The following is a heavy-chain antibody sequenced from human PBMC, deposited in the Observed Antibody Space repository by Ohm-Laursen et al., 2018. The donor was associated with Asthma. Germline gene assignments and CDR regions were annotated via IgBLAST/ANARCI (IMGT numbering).Heavy chain of an antibody. CDR3: VLSLSTGSHDGFDI. CDR1: GYSFTGYF. V-gene: IGHV1-2*06. D-gene: IGHD4-11*01. CDR2: ISPNSGDT. Sequence: GASVKVSCKASGYSFTGYFLHWLRQAPGQGLEWMGRISPNSGDTKYAQKFQGRVTMTRDTSISTAYMELSRLRSDDTAVYYCVLSLSTGSHDGFDIWGQGTMVSVSS. J-gene: IGHJ3*02.